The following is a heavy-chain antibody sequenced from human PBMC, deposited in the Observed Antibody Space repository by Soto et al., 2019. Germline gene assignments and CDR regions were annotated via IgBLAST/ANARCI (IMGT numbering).Heavy chain of an antibody. CDR3: ATFGEQTYYYDSSGYLPFDY. CDR1: GYTLTELS. CDR2: FDPEDGET. V-gene: IGHV1-24*01. Sequence: ASVKVSCKVSGYTLTELSMHWVRQAPGKGLEWMGGFDPEDGETIYAQKFQGRVTMTEDTSTDTAYMELSSLRSEGTAVYYCATFGEQTYYYDSSGYLPFDYWGQGTLVTVSS. D-gene: IGHD3-22*01. J-gene: IGHJ4*02.